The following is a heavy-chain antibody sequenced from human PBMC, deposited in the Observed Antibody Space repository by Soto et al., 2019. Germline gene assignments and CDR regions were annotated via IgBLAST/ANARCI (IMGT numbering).Heavy chain of an antibody. CDR2: VKSDGSS. CDR3: ARGLKNYYGMDV. V-gene: IGHV3-74*01. J-gene: IGHJ6*02. CDR1: GFTFSTYW. Sequence: EVQLVESVGGLVQPGGSLRLSCAASGFTFSTYWMHWVRQIPGKGLEWVSRVKSDGSSYYADPVKGRFTISRDNAWNTVYLQMNRLRAEDTALYYCARGLKNYYGMDVWGQGTTVTVSS.